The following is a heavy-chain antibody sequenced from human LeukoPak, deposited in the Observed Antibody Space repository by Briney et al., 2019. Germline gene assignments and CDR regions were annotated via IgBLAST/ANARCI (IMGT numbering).Heavy chain of an antibody. CDR2: IYYTGTT. Sequence: SETLSLTCTVSAGSISSYYWNWLRQSPGKGLEWIGYIYYTGTTKYNPSLTSRVTISVDTSKNQFSLKLSSVTAADTAVYYCATSVGTTGTTWGQGTLVIVSS. D-gene: IGHD1-1*01. CDR3: ATSVGTTGTT. CDR1: AGSISSYY. J-gene: IGHJ4*02. V-gene: IGHV4-59*08.